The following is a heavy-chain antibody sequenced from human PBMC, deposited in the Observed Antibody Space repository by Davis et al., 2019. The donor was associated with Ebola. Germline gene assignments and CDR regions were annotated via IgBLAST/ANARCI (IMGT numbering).Heavy chain of an antibody. CDR1: GYRFTSYY. J-gene: IGHJ4*02. V-gene: IGHV1-18*01. Sequence: ASVKVSCKASGYRFTSYYIAWVRQAPGQGLEWMGWISGYNGKTDYAQIVQGRVSMTVDTSTSTAYMELRSLRSDDTALYFCARADPGDPEDYWGQGTLVNVSS. CDR3: ARADPGDPEDY. CDR2: ISGYNGKT.